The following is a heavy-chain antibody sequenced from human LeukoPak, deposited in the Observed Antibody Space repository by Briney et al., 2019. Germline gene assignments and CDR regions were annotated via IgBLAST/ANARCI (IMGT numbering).Heavy chain of an antibody. CDR3: ARAGAIAVAGRGPWFDP. V-gene: IGHV4-34*01. CDR2: INHSGST. CDR1: GGSFSGYY. Sequence: SETLSLTCAVYGGSFSGYYWSWIRQPPGKGLEWIGEINHSGSTNYNPSLKSRVTISVDTSKNQFSPKLSSVTAADTAVYYCARAGAIAVAGRGPWFDPWGQGTLVTVSS. D-gene: IGHD6-19*01. J-gene: IGHJ5*02.